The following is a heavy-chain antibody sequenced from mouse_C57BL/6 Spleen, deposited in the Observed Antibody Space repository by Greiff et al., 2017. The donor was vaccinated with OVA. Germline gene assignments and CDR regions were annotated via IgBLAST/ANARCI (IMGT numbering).Heavy chain of an antibody. V-gene: IGHV1-55*01. CDR2: IYPGSGST. D-gene: IGHD1-1*01. Sequence: VQLQQPGAELVKPGASVKMSCKASGYTFTSYWITWVKQRPGQGLEWIGDIYPGSGSTNYNEKFKSKATLTVDTSSSTAYMQLSSLTSEDSAVYYCARPYGSKALHWYFDVWGTGTTLTVSS. CDR3: ARPYGSKALHWYFDV. J-gene: IGHJ1*03. CDR1: GYTFTSYW.